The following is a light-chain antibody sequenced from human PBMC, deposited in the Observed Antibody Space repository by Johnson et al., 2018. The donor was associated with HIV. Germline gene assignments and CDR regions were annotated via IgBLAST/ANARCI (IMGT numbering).Light chain of an antibody. J-gene: IGLJ1*01. Sequence: QSVLTQPPSVSAAPGQEVTISCSGSSSNIGNTYVSWYQQLPGTAPKLLIYDNNKRPSGIPDRFSGSKSGTSATLGITGLQTGDEADYYCGTWDDSLSALYVFGTGTKVTFL. CDR3: GTWDDSLSALYV. V-gene: IGLV1-51*01. CDR1: SSNIGNTY. CDR2: DNN.